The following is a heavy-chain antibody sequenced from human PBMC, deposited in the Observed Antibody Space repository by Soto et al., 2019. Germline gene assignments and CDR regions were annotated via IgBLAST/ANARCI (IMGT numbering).Heavy chain of an antibody. CDR3: ARDRLRGYDSSGFYS. Sequence: PGGSLRLSCAASGFTFSIFSMNWVRQAPGKGLEWVSYIDSRTTTIYYADSVKGRFTNTVFLELRSLKSDDTAIYYCARDRLRGYDSSGFYSWGQGTMVTVSS. V-gene: IGHV3-48*01. D-gene: IGHD3-22*01. CDR2: IDSRTTTI. CDR1: GFTFSIFS. J-gene: IGHJ4*02.